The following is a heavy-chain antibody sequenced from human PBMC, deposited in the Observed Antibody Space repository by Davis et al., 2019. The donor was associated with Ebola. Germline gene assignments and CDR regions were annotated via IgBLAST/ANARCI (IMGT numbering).Heavy chain of an antibody. D-gene: IGHD6-6*01. V-gene: IGHV1-3*01. CDR3: ARLSIAARPIDY. CDR2: INAGNGNT. CDR1: GYTFTSYA. J-gene: IGHJ4*02. Sequence: ASVKVSCKASGYTFTSYAMHWVRQAPGQRLEWMGWINAGNGNTKYSQKFQGRVTITRDTSASTAYMELSSLRSEDTAVYYCARLSIAARPIDYWGQGTLVTVSS.